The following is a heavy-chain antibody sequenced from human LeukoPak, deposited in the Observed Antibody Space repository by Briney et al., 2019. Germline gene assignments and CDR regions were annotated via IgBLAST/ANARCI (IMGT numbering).Heavy chain of an antibody. CDR2: ISSSGST. Sequence: SETLSLTCTVSGDSFSSYHWGWLRQPPGKGLEWIGYISSSGSTSYNLSLKSRVTISVDTSKNQFSLRLSSVTAADTAVYYCARVGRGDHTWGSYYCDHWGQGTLVSVSS. CDR3: ARVGRGDHTWGSYYCDH. J-gene: IGHJ4*02. D-gene: IGHD3-16*01. CDR1: GDSFSSYH. V-gene: IGHV4-59*01.